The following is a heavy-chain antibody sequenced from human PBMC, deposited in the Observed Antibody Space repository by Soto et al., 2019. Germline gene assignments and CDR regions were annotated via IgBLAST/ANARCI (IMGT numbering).Heavy chain of an antibody. J-gene: IGHJ6*02. CDR1: GGTFSSYA. V-gene: IGHV1-69*13. CDR2: IIPIFGTA. CDR3: ARSPPAYGMDV. Sequence: SVKVSCKASGGTFSSYAISWVRQAPGQGLEWMGGIIPIFGTANYAQKFQGRVTITADESTSTAYMELSSLRSEDTAMYYCARSPPAYGMDVWGQGTTVTVSS.